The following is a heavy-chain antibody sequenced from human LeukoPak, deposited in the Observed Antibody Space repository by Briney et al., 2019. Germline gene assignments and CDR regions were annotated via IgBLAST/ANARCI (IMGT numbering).Heavy chain of an antibody. CDR3: AKAPSRLYSGYYWRLDY. D-gene: IGHD5-12*01. V-gene: IGHV3-23*01. CDR1: GFTFSTYG. Sequence: GGSLRLSCAASGFTFSTYGMRWVRQAPGKGLEWVSSISCSGARSYYADSVNVRFTISRDNSNNTLYLQMNSLRAEDTAVYYCAKAPSRLYSGYYWRLDYWGQGTLVTVSS. J-gene: IGHJ4*02. CDR2: ISCSGARS.